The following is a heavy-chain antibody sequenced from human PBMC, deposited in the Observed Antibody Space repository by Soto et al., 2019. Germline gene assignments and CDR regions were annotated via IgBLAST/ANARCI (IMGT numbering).Heavy chain of an antibody. Sequence: GGSLRLSCAASGFLFSRFCMSWVRQAPGKRLEWVATINHYGSEKYYVDSVKGRFTIPRDNAKNQVYLQMNSLRAEDTAVYYCARAPGDYSNYGGPFRDRYGMDVWGQGTTVTVSS. CDR2: INHYGSEK. V-gene: IGHV3-7*03. CDR1: GFLFSRFC. CDR3: ARAPGDYSNYGGPFRDRYGMDV. D-gene: IGHD4-4*01. J-gene: IGHJ6*02.